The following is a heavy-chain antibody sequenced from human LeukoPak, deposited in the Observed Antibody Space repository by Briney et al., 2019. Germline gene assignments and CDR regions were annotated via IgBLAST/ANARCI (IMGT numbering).Heavy chain of an antibody. CDR3: ARVDYDSSGYFDY. D-gene: IGHD3-22*01. Sequence: SETLSLTCTVSGGSISTFYWSWLRQPPGKQLEWIGYVYYSGSTNYNPSFKSRVTISVDTSKNQFSLKLSSVTPADTAVYYCARVDYDSSGYFDYWGQGTLVTVSS. J-gene: IGHJ4*02. V-gene: IGHV4-59*01. CDR2: VYYSGST. CDR1: GGSISTFY.